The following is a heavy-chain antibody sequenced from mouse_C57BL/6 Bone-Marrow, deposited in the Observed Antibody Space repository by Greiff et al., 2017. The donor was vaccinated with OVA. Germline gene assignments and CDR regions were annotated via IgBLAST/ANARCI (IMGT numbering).Heavy chain of an antibody. CDR2: IDPANGNT. J-gene: IGHJ2*01. Sequence: VQLQQSVAELVRPGASVKLSCTASGFNIKHTYMHWVKQRPEQCLEWIGRIDPANGNTKYAPKFQGKATITADTSSNTAYLQLSSLTSEDTAIYYCAKYGWRGFDYWGQGTTLTVSS. CDR3: AKYGWRGFDY. D-gene: IGHD2-10*02. CDR1: GFNIKHTY. V-gene: IGHV14-3*01.